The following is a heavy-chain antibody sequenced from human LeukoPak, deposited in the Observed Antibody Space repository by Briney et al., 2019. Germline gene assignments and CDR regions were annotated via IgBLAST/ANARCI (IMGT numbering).Heavy chain of an antibody. CDR3: AKDGAWLRFDD. CDR1: GFTFSSYA. V-gene: IGHV3-23*01. CDR2: ISGSGGST. D-gene: IGHD5-12*01. J-gene: IGHJ4*02. Sequence: PGGSLRLSCAASGFTFSSYAMSWVRQAPGKGLEWVSAISGSGGSTYYADSVRGRFTISRDDSKNTLYLQMKNLGAEDTAVYYCAKDGAWLRFDDWGQGILVTVSS.